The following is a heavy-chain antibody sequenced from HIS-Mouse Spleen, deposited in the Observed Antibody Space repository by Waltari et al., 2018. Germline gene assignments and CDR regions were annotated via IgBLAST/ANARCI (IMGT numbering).Heavy chain of an antibody. Sequence: EVQLVESGGGLVQPGGSLRLSCAASGFTVSSNYMSWVRQAPGKGLEWVSVIYSGGSTYYADSVKGRFTISRDNSKNTLYLQMNSLRAEDTAVYYCARERPNNFPRFDPWGQGTLVTVSS. CDR1: GFTVSSNY. J-gene: IGHJ5*02. CDR3: ARERPNNFPRFDP. CDR2: IYSGGST. V-gene: IGHV3-66*01. D-gene: IGHD1-20*01.